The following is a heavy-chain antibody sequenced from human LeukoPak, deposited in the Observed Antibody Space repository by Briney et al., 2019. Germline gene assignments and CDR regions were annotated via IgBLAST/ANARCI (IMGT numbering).Heavy chain of an antibody. Sequence: AGSFMISCKGSGYSFTSYWILWVGQLAPKDREWMGIIYPGDSDTRYSPSFQGQVTISADKSISTAYLQWSSLKASDTAMYYCASNIAARPYYGTDWGQGTLVTVSS. CDR1: GYSFTSYW. D-gene: IGHD6-6*01. CDR3: ASNIAARPYYGTD. CDR2: IYPGDSDT. J-gene: IGHJ4*02. V-gene: IGHV5-51*01.